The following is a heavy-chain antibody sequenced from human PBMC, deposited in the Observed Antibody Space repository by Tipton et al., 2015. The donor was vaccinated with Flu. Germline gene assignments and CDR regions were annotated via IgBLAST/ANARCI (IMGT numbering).Heavy chain of an antibody. J-gene: IGHJ4*02. D-gene: IGHD5-24*01. V-gene: IGHV3-48*03. Sequence: GSLRLSCAASGFTLSSYGLNWVRQVPGKGLEWVSHIGSGTSKYYADSVKGRFTISRDNAKNSLYLQMNSLRAEDTAVYYCARVADGHSQNYFDYWGQGTLVTVSS. CDR3: ARVADGHSQNYFDY. CDR1: GFTLSSYG. CDR2: IGSGTSK.